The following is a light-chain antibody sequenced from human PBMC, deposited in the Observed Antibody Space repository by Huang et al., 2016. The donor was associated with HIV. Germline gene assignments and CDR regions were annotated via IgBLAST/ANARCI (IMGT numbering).Light chain of an antibody. CDR3: QQYGSSRYS. Sequence: EIVLAQSPETLSLSPGEKATLSCRASRTVSSSSLAWYQQRPGHAPRRLNYRATNRATGVPVRFSGSGSGTDFTLTISRLEPEDFAVYYCQQYGSSRYSFGQGTRLDIK. CDR1: RTVSSSS. V-gene: IGKV3-20*01. J-gene: IGKJ2*03. CDR2: RAT.